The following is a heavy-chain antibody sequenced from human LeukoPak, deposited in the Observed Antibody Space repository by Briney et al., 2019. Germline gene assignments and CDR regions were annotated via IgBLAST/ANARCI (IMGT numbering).Heavy chain of an antibody. V-gene: IGHV3-21*01. CDR3: ARDFSMAAAP. Sequence: GGPLRLSYAASGFTFSSYSMNWVRQAPGKGLEWVSSISSSSSYIYYADSVKGRFTISRDNAKNSLYLQMNSLRAEDTAVYYCARDFSMAAAPWGQGTLVTVSS. J-gene: IGHJ4*02. CDR1: GFTFSSYS. CDR2: ISSSSSYI. D-gene: IGHD6-13*01.